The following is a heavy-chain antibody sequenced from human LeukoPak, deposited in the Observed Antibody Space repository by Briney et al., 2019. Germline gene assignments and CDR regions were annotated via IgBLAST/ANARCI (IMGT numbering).Heavy chain of an antibody. D-gene: IGHD3-9*01. V-gene: IGHV3-66*01. CDR3: ARGGDILTGYSHPFDY. J-gene: IGHJ4*02. CDR1: GFNVSSNY. CDR2: IYSGGST. Sequence: GGSLRLSCAASGFNVSSNYMSWVRQAPGKGLEWVSVIYSGGSTYYADSVKGRFTISRDNSKNTLYLQMNSLRAEDTAVYYCARGGDILTGYSHPFDYWGQGTLVTVSS.